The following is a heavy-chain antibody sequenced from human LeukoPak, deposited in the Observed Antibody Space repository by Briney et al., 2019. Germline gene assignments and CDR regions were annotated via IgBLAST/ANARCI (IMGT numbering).Heavy chain of an antibody. CDR2: IYYSGST. Sequence: PSETLSLTCTVSGGSISSYYWSWIRQPPGKGLEWIGYIYYSGSTNYNPSLKSRVTISVDTSKNQFSLKLSSVTAADTAVYYCARGDSGSYYDNGGSISYYFDYWGQGTLVTVSS. V-gene: IGHV4-59*01. J-gene: IGHJ4*02. CDR3: ARGDSGSYYDNGGSISYYFDY. CDR1: GGSISSYY. D-gene: IGHD3-22*01.